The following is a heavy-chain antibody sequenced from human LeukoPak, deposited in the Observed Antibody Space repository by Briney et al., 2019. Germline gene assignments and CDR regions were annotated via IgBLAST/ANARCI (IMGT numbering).Heavy chain of an antibody. CDR3: ARRRGGWFDP. Sequence: HTGGSLRLSCAASGFTFSSYEMNWVRQAPGKGLEWVSHISSSGSTIYYADSVTGRFTISRDNAKNSLYLQMNSLRAEDTAVYYCARRRGGWFDPWGQGTLVTVSS. V-gene: IGHV3-48*03. CDR1: GFTFSSYE. J-gene: IGHJ5*02. CDR2: ISSSGSTI. D-gene: IGHD3-10*01.